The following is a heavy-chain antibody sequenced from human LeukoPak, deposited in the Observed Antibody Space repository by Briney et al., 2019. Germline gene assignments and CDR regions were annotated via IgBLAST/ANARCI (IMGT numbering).Heavy chain of an antibody. CDR3: VRDADGSTPFDY. CDR2: VTTHGTSI. Sequence: PGGSLRLSCAASGFTFSRDWMHWVRQAPGEGLVWVSGVTTHGTSIGYADSVKGRFTISRDNSKNTLYLEANSLRAEDTAVYYCVRDADGSTPFDYWGQETLVTVSS. CDR1: GFTFSRDW. D-gene: IGHD2-15*01. J-gene: IGHJ4*02. V-gene: IGHV3-74*01.